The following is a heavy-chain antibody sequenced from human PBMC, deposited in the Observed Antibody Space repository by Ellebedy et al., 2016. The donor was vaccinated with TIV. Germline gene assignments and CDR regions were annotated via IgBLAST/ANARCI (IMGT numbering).Heavy chain of an antibody. CDR1: GFTFSNYW. J-gene: IGHJ4*02. CDR2: IKQDGSEK. D-gene: IGHD1-26*01. CDR3: ARSRGVGY. Sequence: PGGSLRLSCAASGFTFSNYWMTWVRQAPGKGPECVANIKQDGSEKYYVDSVTGRFTISRDNAKNSLYLQMNSLRAEDPAVYFCARSRGVGYWGQGTLVTVSS. V-gene: IGHV3-7*03.